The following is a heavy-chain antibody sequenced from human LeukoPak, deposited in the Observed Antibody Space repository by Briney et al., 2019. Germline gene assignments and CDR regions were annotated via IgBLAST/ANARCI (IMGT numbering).Heavy chain of an antibody. J-gene: IGHJ6*03. CDR1: GFTFSSYS. V-gene: IGHV3-48*01. CDR3: ASGPITIFGVVITDYYYMDV. D-gene: IGHD3-3*01. CDR2: ISSSSSTI. Sequence: GGSLRLSCAASGFTFSSYSMNWVRQAPGKGLEWVSYISSSSSTIYHADSVKGRFTISRDNAKNSLYLQMNSLRAEDTAVYYCASGPITIFGVVITDYYYMDVWGKGTTVTVSS.